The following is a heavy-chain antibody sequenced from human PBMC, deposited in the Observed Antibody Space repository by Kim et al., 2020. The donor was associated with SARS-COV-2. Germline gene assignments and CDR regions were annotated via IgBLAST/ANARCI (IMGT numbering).Heavy chain of an antibody. J-gene: IGHJ4*02. V-gene: IGHV1-69*13. CDR3: AGLDTALVHFDY. Sequence: SVKVSCKASGITFNSYGISWLRQAPGQGLEWLGGIIPVADTTNYAPKFQGRVTISADHSTTTTYMELRNLRSDDTALYYCAGLDTALVHFDYWGQGTLVTVSS. CDR2: IIPVADTT. D-gene: IGHD5-18*01. CDR1: GITFNSYG.